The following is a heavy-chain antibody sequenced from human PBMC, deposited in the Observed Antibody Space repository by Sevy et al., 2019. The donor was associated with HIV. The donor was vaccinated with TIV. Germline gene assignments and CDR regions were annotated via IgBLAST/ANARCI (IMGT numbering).Heavy chain of an antibody. J-gene: IGHJ3*02. CDR1: GFTFSTYS. CDR3: ARRRHGSKGGDVFDI. Sequence: GGSLRLSCAASGFTFSTYSMNWVRQAPGKGLEWVSSISSGSSYIYYADSLKGRFTISRDNAKKSLYLQMNSLRAEDTAVYYGARRRHGSKGGDVFDIWGQGTMVTVSS. CDR2: ISSGSSYI. V-gene: IGHV3-21*01. D-gene: IGHD2-2*01.